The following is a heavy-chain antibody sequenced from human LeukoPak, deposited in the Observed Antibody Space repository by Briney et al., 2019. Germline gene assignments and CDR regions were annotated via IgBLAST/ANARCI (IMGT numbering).Heavy chain of an antibody. CDR3: NAYYFDY. CDR1: GFSFISYW. CDR2: IKQDGSEK. V-gene: IGHV3-7*01. J-gene: IGHJ4*02. Sequence: RGGSLLLSCAASGFSFISYWMSCVRQAPGKGLEWVANIKQDGSEKYYVDSVKGQFTISRDNAKNPLYLQMNSLRAEDTAVYYCNAYYFDYWGQGTLVTVSS.